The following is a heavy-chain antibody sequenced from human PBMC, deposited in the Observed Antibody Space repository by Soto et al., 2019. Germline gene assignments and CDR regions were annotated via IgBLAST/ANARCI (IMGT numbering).Heavy chain of an antibody. V-gene: IGHV5-51*01. D-gene: IGHD6-19*01. CDR2: IYPGDSDT. CDR1: GDSFTSYW. J-gene: IGHJ6*02. Sequence: ESMKISFKGSGDSFTSYWIGWVRQIPGKGLEWMGIIYPGDSDTRYSPSFQGQVTISADKSISTAYLQWSSLKASDTAMYYCARHIAVAGTGLSGNNYYYYYGMDVWGQGTTVTVSS. CDR3: ARHIAVAGTGLSGNNYYYYYGMDV.